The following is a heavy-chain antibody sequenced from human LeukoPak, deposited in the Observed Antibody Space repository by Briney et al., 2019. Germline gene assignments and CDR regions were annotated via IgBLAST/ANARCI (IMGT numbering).Heavy chain of an antibody. CDR3: AREPFGAIVGATSWFDP. J-gene: IGHJ5*02. Sequence: KFQGRVTMTRDTSTSTVYMELSSLRSEDTAVYYCAREPFGAIVGATSWFDPWGQGTLVTVSS. D-gene: IGHD1-26*01. V-gene: IGHV1-46*01.